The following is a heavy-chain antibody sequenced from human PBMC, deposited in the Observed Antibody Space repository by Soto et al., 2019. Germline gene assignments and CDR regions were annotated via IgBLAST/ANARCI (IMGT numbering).Heavy chain of an antibody. CDR1: GHSVSRGSYY. CDR3: ASASSPYFDLLAALDP. J-gene: IGHJ5*02. D-gene: IGHD3-9*01. Sequence: QVQLQESGPGLVKPSDTLSLTCTVSGHSVSRGSYYWSWIRQPPGKGLEWIGYIYYSGTTKYNPSLRSRVTLSVDTSKNQFSLKLTSVTAADTAVYYCASASSPYFDLLAALDPWGQGTLVTVSS. CDR2: IYYSGTT. V-gene: IGHV4-61*01.